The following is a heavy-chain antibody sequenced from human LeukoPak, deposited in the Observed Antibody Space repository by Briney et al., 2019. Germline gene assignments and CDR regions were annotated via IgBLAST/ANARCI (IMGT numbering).Heavy chain of an antibody. CDR2: IYYSGST. CDR1: GGSISSYY. J-gene: IGHJ4*02. V-gene: IGHV4-39*01. D-gene: IGHD1-14*01. CDR3: ARPRTGTHFDY. Sequence: SETLSLTCTVSGGSISSYYWGWIRQPPGKGLEWIGSIYYSGSTYYNPSLKSRVTISVDTSKNQFSLKLSSVTAADTAVYYCARPRTGTHFDYWGQGTLVTVSS.